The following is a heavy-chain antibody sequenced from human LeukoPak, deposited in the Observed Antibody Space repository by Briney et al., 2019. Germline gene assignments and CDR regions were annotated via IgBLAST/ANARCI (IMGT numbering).Heavy chain of an antibody. CDR1: GGSFSGYY. CDR3: ARDHDTADAFDI. V-gene: IGHV4-34*01. D-gene: IGHD5-18*01. J-gene: IGHJ3*02. Sequence: SETLSLTCAVYGGSFSGYYWSWIRQPPGKGLEWIGEINHSGSTNYNPSLKSRVTMSVDTSKNQFSLKLSSVTAADTAVYYCARDHDTADAFDIWGQGTMVTVSS. CDR2: INHSGST.